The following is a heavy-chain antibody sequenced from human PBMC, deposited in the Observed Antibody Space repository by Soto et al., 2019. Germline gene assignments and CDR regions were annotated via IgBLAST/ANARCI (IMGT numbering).Heavy chain of an antibody. CDR2: ITGGGDYT. D-gene: IGHD2-8*01. CDR3: VKKIAGTTTNGAYGYFDL. J-gene: IGHJ2*01. CDR1: RFTFGDFA. Sequence: EVQLLESGGDLVQPGGSLRLSCAASRFTFGDFAMNWVRQAPGEGREWVSGITGGGDYTFYADSVKGRFTISRVQSKNAVYLQMNSLRAEDTALYYCVKKIAGTTTNGAYGYFDLWCRGTLVTVSS. V-gene: IGHV3-23*01.